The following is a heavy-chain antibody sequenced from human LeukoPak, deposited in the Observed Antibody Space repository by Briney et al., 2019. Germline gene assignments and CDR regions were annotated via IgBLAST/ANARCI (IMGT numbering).Heavy chain of an antibody. CDR1: GGSISSYY. Sequence: SETLSLTCTVSGGSISSYYWSWIRQPPGKGLEWIGYIYHSGSTYYNPSLKSRVTISVDRSKNQFSLTLPSVTAADTAVYFCAREGDIPGSHPSSYYYYMDVWGKGTAVTVSS. J-gene: IGHJ6*03. D-gene: IGHD2-2*01. CDR3: AREGDIPGSHPSSYYYYMDV. CDR2: IYHSGST. V-gene: IGHV4-59*12.